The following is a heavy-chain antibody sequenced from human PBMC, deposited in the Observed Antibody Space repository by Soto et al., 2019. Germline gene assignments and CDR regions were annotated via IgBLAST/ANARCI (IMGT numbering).Heavy chain of an antibody. CDR3: ARSGSIAVPGTPIDY. CDR1: GFTFSDYY. J-gene: IGHJ4*02. CDR2: ISFSSSYT. D-gene: IGHD6-19*01. Sequence: QVQLVESGGGLVKPGGSLRLSCAASGFTFSDYYMSWVRQAPGKGLEWISYISFSSSYTNYADSVKGRFTISRDNAQNSLFLQMNSLRAEDTAVYYCARSGSIAVPGTPIDYWGQGTLVTVSS. V-gene: IGHV3-11*05.